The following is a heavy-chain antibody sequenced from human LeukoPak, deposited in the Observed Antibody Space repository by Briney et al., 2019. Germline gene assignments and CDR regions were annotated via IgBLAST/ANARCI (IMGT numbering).Heavy chain of an antibody. V-gene: IGHV4-61*02. Sequence: SETLSPTCTVSGGSISSGSYYWSWIRQPAGKGLEWVGRIYTSGSTNYNPSLKSRVTISVDTPKNQFSLKLSSVTAADTAVYYCATTYYYDSSGYYYDNDYWGQGTLVTVSS. CDR1: GGSISSGSYY. CDR3: ATTYYYDSSGYYYDNDY. J-gene: IGHJ4*02. CDR2: IYTSGST. D-gene: IGHD3-22*01.